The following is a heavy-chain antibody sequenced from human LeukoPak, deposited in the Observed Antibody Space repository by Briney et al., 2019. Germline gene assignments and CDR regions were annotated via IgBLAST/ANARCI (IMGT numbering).Heavy chain of an antibody. Sequence: PGGSLRLSCAASGFTFSSYGMHWVRQAPGKGLEWVAFIRYDGSNKYYADSVKGRFTISRDNSKNTLYLQMNSLRAEDTAVYYCAKGSIFERYYFDYWGQGTLVTVSS. CDR2: IRYDGSNK. V-gene: IGHV3-30*02. CDR3: AKGSIFERYYFDY. CDR1: GFTFSSYG. D-gene: IGHD3-3*01. J-gene: IGHJ4*02.